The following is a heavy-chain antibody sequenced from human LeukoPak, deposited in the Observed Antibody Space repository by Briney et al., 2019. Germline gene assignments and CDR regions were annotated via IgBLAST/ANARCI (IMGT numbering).Heavy chain of an antibody. CDR3: ASGPSYSGSNEYFDS. Sequence: ASVKVSCKASGYTFSSYTMNWVRQAPGQGLEWMGWINTNTGKPTYAQDYTGRFVFSLDTSVSTTYLQISRLKAEDTAVYYCASGPSYSGSNEYFDSWGQRTLVTVSS. V-gene: IGHV7-4-1*02. D-gene: IGHD1-26*01. CDR1: GYTFSSYT. J-gene: IGHJ4*02. CDR2: INTNTGKP.